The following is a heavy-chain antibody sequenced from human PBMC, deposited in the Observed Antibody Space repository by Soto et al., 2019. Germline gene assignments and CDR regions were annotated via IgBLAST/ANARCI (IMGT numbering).Heavy chain of an antibody. CDR3: ARDSSLYY. Sequence: QVQLVQSGAEVEKPGASVKVSCKASGYTFTSHYMHWVRQAPGQGLEWMGIINPSGGGTSYAQKFQGRVTMTSDTSTSTVYMELSSLRSDDTAVHYCARDSSLYYWGQGTLVTVSS. J-gene: IGHJ4*02. CDR1: GYTFTSHY. V-gene: IGHV1-46*01. CDR2: INPSGGGT. D-gene: IGHD2-2*01.